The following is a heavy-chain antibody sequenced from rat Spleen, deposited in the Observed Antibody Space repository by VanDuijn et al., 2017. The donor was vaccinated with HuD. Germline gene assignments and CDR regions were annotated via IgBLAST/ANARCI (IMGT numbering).Heavy chain of an antibody. CDR1: GFTFSDFG. Sequence: EVQLVESGGGLGQPGRSLKFSCTTSGFTFSDFGMAWVRQAPKKGLEWVAIIIYDGSSTYYRDSVKGRFTISRDNAKSTLYLQMDSLRSEDTATYYCARLSYYYDGYFDYWGQGVMVTVSS. CDR2: IIYDGSST. V-gene: IGHV5-17*01. J-gene: IGHJ2*01. CDR3: ARLSYYYDGYFDY. D-gene: IGHD1-12*03.